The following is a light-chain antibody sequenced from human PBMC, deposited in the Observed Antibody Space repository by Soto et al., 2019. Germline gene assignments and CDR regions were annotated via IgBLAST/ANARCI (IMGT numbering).Light chain of an antibody. CDR1: QSVSSY. CDR2: GAY. CDR3: QQYYNWPQLT. J-gene: IGKJ4*01. Sequence: EIVLTQSPATLSLSPGERATLSCRASQSVSSYLAWYQQKPGQAPRLLISGAYTRATGIPARFSGSGSGTEFTLTISGLQSEDFAVYYCQQYYNWPQLTFGGGTRVEIE. V-gene: IGKV3-15*01.